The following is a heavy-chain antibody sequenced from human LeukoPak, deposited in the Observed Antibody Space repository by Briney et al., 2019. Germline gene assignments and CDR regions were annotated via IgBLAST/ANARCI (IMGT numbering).Heavy chain of an antibody. CDR1: GFTFSSYG. Sequence: PGGSLRLSCAASGFTFSSYGMHWVRQAPGKGLEWVAVISYDGSNKYYADSVKGRFTISRDNSKNTLYLQMNSLRAEDTAVYYCARGYSSGWYSGFDIWGQGTMVTVSS. V-gene: IGHV3-30*03. D-gene: IGHD6-19*01. CDR2: ISYDGSNK. J-gene: IGHJ3*02. CDR3: ARGYSSGWYSGFDI.